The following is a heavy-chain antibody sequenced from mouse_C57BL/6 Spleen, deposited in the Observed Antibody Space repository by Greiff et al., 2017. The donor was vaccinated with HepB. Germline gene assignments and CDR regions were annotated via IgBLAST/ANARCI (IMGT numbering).Heavy chain of an antibody. D-gene: IGHD2-5*01. V-gene: IGHV1-81*01. CDR1: GYTFTSYG. Sequence: QVQLQQSGAELARPGASVKLSCKASGYTFTSYGISWVKQRTGQGLEWIGEIYPRSGNTYYNEKFKGKATLTADKSSSTAYMELRSLTSEDSAVYFCARLSNYEGYYFDYWGQGTTLTVSS. CDR2: IYPRSGNT. J-gene: IGHJ2*01. CDR3: ARLSNYEGYYFDY.